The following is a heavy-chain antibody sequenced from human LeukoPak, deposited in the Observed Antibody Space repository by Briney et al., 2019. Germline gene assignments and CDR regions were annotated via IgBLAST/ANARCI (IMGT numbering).Heavy chain of an antibody. V-gene: IGHV3-15*01. D-gene: IGHD1-26*01. Sequence: PGGSLRLSCAASGFTSSNAWMSWVRQVSGKGLEWVGRIKSKTEGGITDYAAPVKGRFTISRDDSKNTLHLQMNSLKTEDTAVYYCTTPIMGATRAGFGFWGRGTLVTVSS. CDR2: IKSKTEGGIT. CDR1: GFTSSNAW. CDR3: TTPIMGATRAGFGF. J-gene: IGHJ4*02.